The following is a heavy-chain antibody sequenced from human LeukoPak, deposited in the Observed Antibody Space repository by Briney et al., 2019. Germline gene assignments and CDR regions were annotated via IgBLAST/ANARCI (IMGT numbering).Heavy chain of an antibody. CDR1: GYTFTSYA. J-gene: IGHJ4*02. CDR2: INIGNGKT. D-gene: IGHD1-26*01. V-gene: IGHV1-3*04. Sequence: GASMKVSCKASGYTFTSYAMHWVRQAPGQGLEWMGWINIGNGKTKYSQRFQDRVTFTWDTFVDTAHMEINSLRSEDTAVYYCARSGVGSTASVANDYWGQGTLVTVSS. CDR3: ARSGVGSTASVANDY.